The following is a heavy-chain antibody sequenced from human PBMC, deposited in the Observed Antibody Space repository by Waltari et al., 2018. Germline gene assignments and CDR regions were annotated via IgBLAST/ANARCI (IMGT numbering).Heavy chain of an antibody. J-gene: IGHJ4*02. D-gene: IGHD5-12*01. V-gene: IGHV3-30-3*01. Sequence: QVQLVESGGGVVQPGRSLRLPCAASDFTFSTSAVHWVRPAPGKGLGWVAVISYDGSNKYYADSVKGRFTISRDNSKNTLYLQMNSLRAEDTAVYYCARGPGDGYNYFFDYWGQGTLVTVSS. CDR1: DFTFSTSA. CDR2: ISYDGSNK. CDR3: ARGPGDGYNYFFDY.